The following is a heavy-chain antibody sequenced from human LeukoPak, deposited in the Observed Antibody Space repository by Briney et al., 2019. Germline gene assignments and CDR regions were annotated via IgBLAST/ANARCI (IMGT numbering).Heavy chain of an antibody. J-gene: IGHJ4*02. D-gene: IGHD3-10*01. Sequence: PGGSLRLSCAASGFTFSSYGMHWVRQAPGKGLEWVAVISYDGSNKYYADSVKGRFTISRDNSKNTLYLQMNSLRAEDTAVYYCAKVPNYYGSGRDYWGQGTLVTVSS. V-gene: IGHV3-30*18. CDR1: GFTFSSYG. CDR2: ISYDGSNK. CDR3: AKVPNYYGSGRDY.